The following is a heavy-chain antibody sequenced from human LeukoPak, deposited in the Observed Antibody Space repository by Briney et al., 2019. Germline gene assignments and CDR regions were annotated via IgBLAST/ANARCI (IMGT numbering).Heavy chain of an antibody. D-gene: IGHD2-2*01. CDR3: ARWAGVRDCSSTSCPRNWFDP. J-gene: IGHJ5*02. V-gene: IGHV4-59*01. CDR1: GGSISSYY. CDR2: IYYSGST. Sequence: SETLSLTCTVSGGSISSYYWSWIRQPPGKGLEWIGYIYYSGSTNYNPSLKSRVTISVDTSKNQFSLKLSSVTAADTAVYYCARWAGVRDCSSTSCPRNWFDPWGQGTLVTVSS.